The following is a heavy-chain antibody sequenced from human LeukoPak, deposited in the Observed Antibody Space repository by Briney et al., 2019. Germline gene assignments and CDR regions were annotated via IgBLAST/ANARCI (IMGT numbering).Heavy chain of an antibody. J-gene: IGHJ4*02. CDR3: ARVNYDFWSGYSLIGPFDY. Sequence: PGRSLRLSCAASGFTFSSYAMHWVRQAPGKGLEWVAVISYDGSNKYYADSVKGRFTISRDNSKSTLYLQMNSLRAEDTAVYYCARVNYDFWSGYSLIGPFDYWGQGTLVTVSS. D-gene: IGHD3-3*01. CDR2: ISYDGSNK. CDR1: GFTFSSYA. V-gene: IGHV3-30-3*01.